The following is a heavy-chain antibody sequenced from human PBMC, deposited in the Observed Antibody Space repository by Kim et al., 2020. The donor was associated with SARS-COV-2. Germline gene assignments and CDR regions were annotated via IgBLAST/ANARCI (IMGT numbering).Heavy chain of an antibody. Sequence: ETLSLTCTVSGGSISSYYWSWIRQPPGKGLEWIGYIYYSGSTNYNPSLKSRVTISVDTSKNQFSLKLSSVTAADTAVYYCARAPKLVRGVSYFDYWGQ. CDR2: IYYSGST. CDR3: ARAPKLVRGVSYFDY. D-gene: IGHD3-10*01. V-gene: IGHV4-59*01. J-gene: IGHJ4*02. CDR1: GGSISSYY.